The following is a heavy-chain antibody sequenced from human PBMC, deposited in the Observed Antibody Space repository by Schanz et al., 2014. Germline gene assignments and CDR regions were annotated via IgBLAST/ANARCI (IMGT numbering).Heavy chain of an antibody. Sequence: QVQLVQSGAEVKKPGPSVKVSCKASGYTFVSYSMHWVRQAPGQGLEWMGRIIPILGIANYAQKFQGRVTITADTSTTTAYMELSGLRSEDTAVYYCARDRLECGAECYSVEVFEIWGQGTLVIVSS. CDR2: IIPILGIA. CDR3: ARDRLECGAECYSVEVFEI. V-gene: IGHV1-69*04. J-gene: IGHJ4*02. D-gene: IGHD2-21*01. CDR1: GYTFVSYS.